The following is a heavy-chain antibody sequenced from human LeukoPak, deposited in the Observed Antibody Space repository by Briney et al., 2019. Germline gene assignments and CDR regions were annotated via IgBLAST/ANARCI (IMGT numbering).Heavy chain of an antibody. V-gene: IGHV3-48*04. D-gene: IGHD3-10*01. J-gene: IGHJ6*02. CDR2: ISSSSAI. Sequence: PGGSLRLSCAASGFTFRSYSMNWVRQAPGKGLEWVSYISSSSAIYYADSVKGRFTISRDNAKNSLYLQMNSLRAEDTAVYYCARVMDLVRGVSLHYYYYYGMDVWGQGTTVTISS. CDR3: ARVMDLVRGVSLHYYYYYGMDV. CDR1: GFTFRSYS.